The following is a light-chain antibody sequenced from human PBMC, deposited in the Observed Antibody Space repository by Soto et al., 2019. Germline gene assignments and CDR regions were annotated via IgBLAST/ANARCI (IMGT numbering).Light chain of an antibody. J-gene: IGLJ2*01. CDR3: SSIAGTNKMV. CDR2: EVS. CDR1: SSDIGASNY. Sequence: QSVLTQPPSASGSPGQSVTISCTGTSSDIGASNYVSWYQQHPGKAPKLIISEVSKRPSGVPDRFSGSKSGNTASLSVSGLQGEDEADYYCSSIAGTNKMVFGGGTQLTVL. V-gene: IGLV2-8*01.